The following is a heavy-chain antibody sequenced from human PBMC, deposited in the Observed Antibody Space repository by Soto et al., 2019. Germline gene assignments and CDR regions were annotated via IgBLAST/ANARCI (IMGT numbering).Heavy chain of an antibody. J-gene: IGHJ6*02. CDR3: ARGPDLSGWAPNYYYYGMDV. CDR1: GGTFSSCA. D-gene: IGHD6-19*01. CDR2: IIPIFGTA. Sequence: SVKVSCKASGGTFSSCAISWVRQATGQGLEWMGGIIPIFGTANYAQKFQGRVTITADESTSTAYMELSSLRSEDTAVYYCARGPDLSGWAPNYYYYGMDVWGQGTTVTVSS. V-gene: IGHV1-69*13.